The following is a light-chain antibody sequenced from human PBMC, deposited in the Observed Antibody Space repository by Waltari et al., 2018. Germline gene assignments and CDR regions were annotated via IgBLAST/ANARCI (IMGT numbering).Light chain of an antibody. J-gene: IGLJ1*01. CDR2: KDS. V-gene: IGLV3-25*03. CDR3: QSTDASETFV. Sequence: TQPPSVSVSPGQTARTTCSGDILSKEYAFWYQHKPGQAPVLVIYKDSERPSGIPDRFSGSSSGTTVTLTISAVQAEDEAAYCCQSTDASETFVFGTGTTVTVL. CDR1: ILSKEY.